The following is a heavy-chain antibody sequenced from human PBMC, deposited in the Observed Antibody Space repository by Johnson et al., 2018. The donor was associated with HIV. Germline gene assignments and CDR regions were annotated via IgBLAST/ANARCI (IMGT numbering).Heavy chain of an antibody. CDR3: ARHQLLVHDVFNI. J-gene: IGHJ3*02. D-gene: IGHD1-1*01. CDR1: GFTFSSYW. Sequence: MQLVESGGGLVQPGGSLRLSCAASGFTFSSYWMSWVRQAPGRGLEWLANIKQDGSEKDYVDSVKGRFTISRDNAKNSMYLQMNSLRADDTAVYYCARHQLLVHDVFNIWCQGTVVIVSS. V-gene: IGHV3-7*05. CDR2: IKQDGSEK.